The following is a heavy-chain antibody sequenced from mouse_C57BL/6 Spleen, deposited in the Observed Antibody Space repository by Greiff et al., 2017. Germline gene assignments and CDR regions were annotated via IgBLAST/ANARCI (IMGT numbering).Heavy chain of an antibody. J-gene: IGHJ4*01. CDR1: GFTFSSYG. CDR3: ARRGGYPYYYAMDY. Sequence: EVHLVESGGDLVKPGGSLKLSCAASGFTFSSYGMSWVRQTPDKRLEWVATISSGGSYTYYPDSVKGRFTISRDNAKNTLYLQMSSLKSEDTAMYYCARRGGYPYYYAMDYWGQGTSVTVSS. V-gene: IGHV5-6*01. CDR2: ISSGGSYT. D-gene: IGHD2-2*01.